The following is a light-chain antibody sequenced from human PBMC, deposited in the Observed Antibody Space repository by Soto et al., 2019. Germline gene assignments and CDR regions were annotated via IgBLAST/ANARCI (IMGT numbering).Light chain of an antibody. CDR1: QSVRSTY. CDR3: QQYWSSPRT. J-gene: IGKJ1*01. CDR2: QAS. Sequence: EVVLTQSPGTLSLSPGERATLSCRASQSVRSTYLAWYRQNPGQAPRLLIYQASNRATGIPDRFSGSGSGADCTLTISRLQPEDFAVYYCQQYWSSPRTLGQGTKVDIK. V-gene: IGKV3-20*01.